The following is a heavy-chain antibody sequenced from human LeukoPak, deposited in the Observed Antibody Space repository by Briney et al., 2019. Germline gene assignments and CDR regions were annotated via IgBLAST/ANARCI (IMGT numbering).Heavy chain of an antibody. Sequence: GASVKVSCKASGYTFTGYYMHLVRQAPRQALEGMGGINPNSGGTNYAQKFQGRVTTTRHTSISTAYMELSRLRSDDTAVYYCARGQVLGYCSSTSCYEYFDYWGQGTLVTVSS. CDR1: GYTFTGYY. V-gene: IGHV1-2*02. J-gene: IGHJ4*02. CDR3: ARGQVLGYCSSTSCYEYFDY. CDR2: INPNSGGT. D-gene: IGHD2-2*01.